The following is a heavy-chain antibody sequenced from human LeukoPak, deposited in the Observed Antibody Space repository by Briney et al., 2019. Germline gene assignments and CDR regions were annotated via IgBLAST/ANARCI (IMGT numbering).Heavy chain of an antibody. CDR1: GFTFSSYA. V-gene: IGHV3-53*01. J-gene: IGHJ4*02. D-gene: IGHD5-18*01. CDR2: IYSGGST. Sequence: GGSLRLSCAASGFTFSSYAMHWVRQAPGKGLEWVSVIYSGGSTYYADSVKGRFTISRDNSKNTLYLQMNSLRAEDTAVYYCARAGGYSYGFDYWGQGTLVTVSS. CDR3: ARAGGYSYGFDY.